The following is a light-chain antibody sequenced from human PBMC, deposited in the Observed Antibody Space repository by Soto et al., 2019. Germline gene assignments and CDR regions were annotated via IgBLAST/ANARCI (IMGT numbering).Light chain of an antibody. CDR3: SSYTSSSTDV. CDR1: SSDVGAYNY. J-gene: IGLJ1*01. CDR2: DVS. V-gene: IGLV2-14*01. Sequence: QSVLTQPASVSGSPGQSITISCTGTSSDVGAYNYVSWYEQHPGKAPKLMIYDVSKRPSGVSNRFSGSKSGNTASLTISGLQAEDEADYYCSSYTSSSTDVFGTGTKVTVL.